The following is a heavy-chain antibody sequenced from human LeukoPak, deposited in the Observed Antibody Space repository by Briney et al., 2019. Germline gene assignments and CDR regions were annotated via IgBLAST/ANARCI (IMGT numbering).Heavy chain of an antibody. CDR2: ISYDGSNK. CDR1: GFTFSSYA. J-gene: IGHJ4*02. Sequence: GGSLRLSCAASGFTFSSYAMHWVRQAPGKGLEGVAVISYDGSNKYYADAVKGRFTISRDNSKNTLYLQMNSLRAEDTAVYYCGAGSYYGGGYWGQGTLVTVSS. D-gene: IGHD1-26*01. CDR3: GAGSYYGGGY. V-gene: IGHV3-30-3*01.